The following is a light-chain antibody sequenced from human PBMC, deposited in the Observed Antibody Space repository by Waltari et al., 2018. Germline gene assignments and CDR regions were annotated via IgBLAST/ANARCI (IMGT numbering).Light chain of an antibody. CDR1: SSALGAYNF. Sequence: QSALTQPASVSGSPGQSTTISCTGTSSALGAYNFVSWYQKHPGKAPKVMIYDVNNRPSGVSSRFSGSKSGNTASLTISGLQAEDEADYYCSSYTTGSTRYVFGSGTKVTVL. V-gene: IGLV2-14*03. CDR3: SSYTTGSTRYV. CDR2: DVN. J-gene: IGLJ1*01.